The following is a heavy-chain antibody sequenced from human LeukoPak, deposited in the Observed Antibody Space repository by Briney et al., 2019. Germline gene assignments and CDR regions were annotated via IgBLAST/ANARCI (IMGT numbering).Heavy chain of an antibody. J-gene: IGHJ4*02. CDR1: GFTFSNYG. V-gene: IGHV3-23*01. D-gene: IGHD3-22*01. CDR3: AKDPNYYDSSGYYSSYFDY. Sequence: GGSLRLSCAASGFTFSNYGMSWVRQAPGKGLEWVSAISGSGGSTYYADSVKGRFTISRDNSKNTLYLQMNSLRAEDTAVYYCAKDPNYYDSSGYYSSYFDYWGQGTLVTVSS. CDR2: ISGSGGST.